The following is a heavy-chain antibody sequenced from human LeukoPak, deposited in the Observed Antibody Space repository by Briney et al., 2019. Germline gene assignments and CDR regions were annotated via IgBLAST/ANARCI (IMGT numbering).Heavy chain of an antibody. Sequence: KPSETLSLTCTVSGGSISSYYWSWIRQPPGKGLEWIGYIYYSGSTNYNPSLKSRVTISVDTSKSQFSLKLTSVTAADTAVYYCARDRDTPMGSSYYYGMHVWGQGATVTVSS. J-gene: IGHJ6*02. V-gene: IGHV4-59*01. CDR1: GGSISSYY. D-gene: IGHD5-18*01. CDR2: IYYSGST. CDR3: ARDRDTPMGSSYYYGMHV.